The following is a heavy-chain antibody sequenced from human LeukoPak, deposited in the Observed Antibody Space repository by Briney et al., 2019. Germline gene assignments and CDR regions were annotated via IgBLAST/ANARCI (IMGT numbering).Heavy chain of an antibody. CDR3: ARSYYGSGRYGPQFDY. J-gene: IGHJ4*02. CDR1: GGSISTYY. V-gene: IGHV4-59*01. D-gene: IGHD3-10*01. Sequence: SETLSLTCTVSGGSISTYYWSWIRQPPGKGLEWIGYIYYSGSTKYNPSLKSRVTISVDTSKNQFSLKLCSVTAADTAVYYCARSYYGSGRYGPQFDYWGQGTLVTVSS. CDR2: IYYSGST.